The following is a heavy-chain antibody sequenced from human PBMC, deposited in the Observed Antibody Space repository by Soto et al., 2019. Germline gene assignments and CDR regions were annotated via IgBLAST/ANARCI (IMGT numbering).Heavy chain of an antibody. J-gene: IGHJ4*02. D-gene: IGHD6-13*01. CDR3: ARGSSNLAYYFDF. Sequence: EVHLVESGGGLVQPGGSLRLSCAASGFTISSYSLNWVRQAPGKGLEWVSYITSSGTTVYYADSVRGRFTISSDNAKNSLYLQMHSLRDDATAVYYCARGSSNLAYYFDFWGQGTLVTVSS. V-gene: IGHV3-48*02. CDR1: GFTISSYS. CDR2: ITSSGTTV.